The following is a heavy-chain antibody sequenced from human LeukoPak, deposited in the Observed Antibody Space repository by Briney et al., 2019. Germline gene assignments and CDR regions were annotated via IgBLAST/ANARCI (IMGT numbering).Heavy chain of an antibody. D-gene: IGHD2-15*01. V-gene: IGHV3-66*01. J-gene: IGHJ4*02. CDR1: GFTVSSNY. CDR3: AGEATIGSLDY. Sequence: GGSLRLSCAASGFTVSSNYMTWVRQAPGQGLEWVSVFYSDGSTYYADSVKGRFTISRVNSKNTLYLRMNNLRAEDTAVYYCAGEATIGSLDYWGQGTLVTVSS. CDR2: FYSDGST.